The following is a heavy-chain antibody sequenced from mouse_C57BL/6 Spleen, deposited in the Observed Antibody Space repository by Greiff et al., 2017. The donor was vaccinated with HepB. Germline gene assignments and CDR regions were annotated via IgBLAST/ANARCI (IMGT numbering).Heavy chain of an antibody. D-gene: IGHD2-1*01. Sequence: DVKLQESGPGMVKPSQSLSLTCTVTGYSITSGYDWHWIRHFPGNKLEWMGYISYSGSTNYNPSLKSRISITHDTSKNHFFLKLNSVTTEDTATYYCAREDGNFPYFDVWGTGTTVTVSS. CDR3: AREDGNFPYFDV. CDR1: GYSITSGYD. V-gene: IGHV3-1*01. J-gene: IGHJ1*03. CDR2: ISYSGST.